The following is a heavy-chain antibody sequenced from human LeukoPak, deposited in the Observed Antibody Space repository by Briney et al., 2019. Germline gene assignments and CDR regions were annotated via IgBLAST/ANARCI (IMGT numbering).Heavy chain of an antibody. D-gene: IGHD3-22*01. CDR2: INPNNGGT. V-gene: IGHV1-2*02. Sequence: ASVKVSCKASGYTFTGYFIHWVRQAPGQGLEWMGWINPNNGGTKYAQKFQDRVTMTRDTSISTAYMELSRLRSDDAAVYYCARDERYDSSGYPFDYWGQGTLVTVSS. J-gene: IGHJ4*02. CDR1: GYTFTGYF. CDR3: ARDERYDSSGYPFDY.